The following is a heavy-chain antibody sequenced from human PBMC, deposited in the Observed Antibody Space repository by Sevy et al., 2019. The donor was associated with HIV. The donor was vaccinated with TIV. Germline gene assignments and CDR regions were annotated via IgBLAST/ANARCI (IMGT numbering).Heavy chain of an antibody. CDR1: GFTFSSYW. CDR2: INSDGSST. CDR3: TRADRWTIPPFDY. D-gene: IGHD2-2*02. Sequence: GRSLRLSCAASGFTFSSYWMHWVRQVPGKGLVWVSRINSDGSSTTYTDSVKVRCTISRDNAKNTLYLQMNSLRAEDTALYYCTRADRWTIPPFDYWGQGTLVTVSS. J-gene: IGHJ4*02. V-gene: IGHV3-74*01.